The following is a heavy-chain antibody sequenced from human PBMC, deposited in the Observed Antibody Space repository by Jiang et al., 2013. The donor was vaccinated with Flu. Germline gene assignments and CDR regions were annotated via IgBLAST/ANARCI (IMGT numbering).Heavy chain of an antibody. CDR1: GGAVTTNF. Sequence: GSGLVKPSETLTLTCTVSGGAVTTNFWSWIRQPPGQGLDWIGYVHNGGTTRYTPSLRSRVTISMDTSKNQISLTLTSVTAADAAVYYCARSDEVGSFSHGMDVWGQGTTVTVSS. V-gene: IGHV4-59*02. CDR2: VHNGGTT. CDR3: ARSDEVGSFSHGMDV. J-gene: IGHJ6*02. D-gene: IGHD1-26*01.